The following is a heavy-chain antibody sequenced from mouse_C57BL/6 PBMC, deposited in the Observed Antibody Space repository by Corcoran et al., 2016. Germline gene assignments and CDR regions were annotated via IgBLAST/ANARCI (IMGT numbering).Heavy chain of an antibody. CDR1: GYTFTDYY. V-gene: IGHV1-76*01. Sequence: QVQLKQSGAELVRPGASVKLSCKASGYTFTDYYINWVKQRPGQGLEWIARIYPGSGNTYYNEKFKGKATLTAEKSSSTAYMQLSSLTSEDSAVYFCARIYYYGSSHWYFDVWGTGTTVTVSS. CDR2: IYPGSGNT. CDR3: ARIYYYGSSHWYFDV. D-gene: IGHD1-1*01. J-gene: IGHJ1*03.